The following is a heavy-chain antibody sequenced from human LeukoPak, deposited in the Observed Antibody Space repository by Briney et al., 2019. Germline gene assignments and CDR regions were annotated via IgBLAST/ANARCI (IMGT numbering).Heavy chain of an antibody. CDR3: ARDSGGRAFDI. V-gene: IGHV3-66*01. CDR2: IYSGGNT. Sequence: GGSLRLSCAASGFTVSSNYMSWVRQAPGKGLEWVSIIYSGGNTYYIDSVKGRFTIARDNSKNTVYLQMNNLKAEDTALYYCARDSGGRAFDIWGQGTMVTVSS. CDR1: GFTVSSNY. D-gene: IGHD3-16*01. J-gene: IGHJ3*02.